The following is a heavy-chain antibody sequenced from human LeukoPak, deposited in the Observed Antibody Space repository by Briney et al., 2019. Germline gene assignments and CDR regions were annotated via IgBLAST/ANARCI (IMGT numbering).Heavy chain of an antibody. CDR3: AKDYCSSTSCYGAFDY. J-gene: IGHJ4*02. CDR1: RFPFSSYG. D-gene: IGHD2-2*01. V-gene: IGHV3-30*02. CDR2: IRYDGSNK. Sequence: GGSLRLSCAASRFPFSSYGMHWVRQAPGKGLEWVAFIRYDGSNKYYADSVKGRFTISRDNSKNTLYPQMNSLRAEDTAVYYCAKDYCSSTSCYGAFDYWGQGTLVTVSS.